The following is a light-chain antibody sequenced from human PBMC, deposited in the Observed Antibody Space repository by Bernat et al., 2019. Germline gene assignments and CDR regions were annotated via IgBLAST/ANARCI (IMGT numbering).Light chain of an antibody. CDR3: AAWDDSLSGQV. V-gene: IGLV1-44*01. CDR2: SDD. CDR1: SSNIGTNT. Sequence: QSVLTQPPSASGTPGQSVTISCSGSSSNIGTNTVNWYRQLPGTAPKLLSHSDDQRPSGVPDRFTGSKSGTSASLAISGLQSEDGADYYCAAWDDSLSGQVFGGGTKVTVV. J-gene: IGLJ3*02.